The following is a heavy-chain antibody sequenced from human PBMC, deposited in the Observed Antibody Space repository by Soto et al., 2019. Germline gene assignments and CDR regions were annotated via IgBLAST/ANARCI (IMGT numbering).Heavy chain of an antibody. CDR3: AHRGGATVGLYYFVC. J-gene: IGHJ4*01. Sequence: SGPTLVNPTQTLTLTCTFSGFSLSTTGVGVSWIRQPPGKALEWLALIYWHDDKRYSPSLKSRLTITKDTSKDQVVLTMTNVDLVETATYYGAHRGGATVGLYYFVCWGQGALVTVSS. CDR2: IYWHDDK. D-gene: IGHD3-16*01. V-gene: IGHV2-5*01. CDR1: GFSLSTTGVG.